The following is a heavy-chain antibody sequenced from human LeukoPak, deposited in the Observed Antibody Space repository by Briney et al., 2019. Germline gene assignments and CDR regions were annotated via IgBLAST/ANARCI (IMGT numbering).Heavy chain of an antibody. D-gene: IGHD3-10*01. CDR3: ARGKVVTMVRGVIITYFDY. J-gene: IGHJ4*02. Sequence: ASVKVSCKASGYSFTRYFIHWVRQAPGQGLEWMGIIIPSDGSTSYAQKFQGRVTMTRDTSTSTVYMELSSLRSEDTAVYYCARGKVVTMVRGVIITYFDYWGEGTLVTVSS. CDR2: IIPSDGST. CDR1: GYSFTRYF. V-gene: IGHV1-46*01.